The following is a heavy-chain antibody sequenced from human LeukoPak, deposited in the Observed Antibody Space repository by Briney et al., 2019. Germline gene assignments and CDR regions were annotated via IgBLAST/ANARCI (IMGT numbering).Heavy chain of an antibody. D-gene: IGHD6-13*01. Sequence: ASVKVSCKVSGYTLTELSMHWVRQAPGKGLWWMGGFDPEDGETIYAQKFQGRVTMTEETSTDTAYMELSSLRSEDTAVYYCATERPGIAAAGTLNWFDPWGQGTLVTVSS. CDR1: GYTLTELS. CDR2: FDPEDGET. V-gene: IGHV1-24*01. CDR3: ATERPGIAAAGTLNWFDP. J-gene: IGHJ5*02.